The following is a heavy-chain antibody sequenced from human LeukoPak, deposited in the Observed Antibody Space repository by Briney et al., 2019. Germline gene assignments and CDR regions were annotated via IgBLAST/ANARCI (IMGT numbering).Heavy chain of an antibody. D-gene: IGHD5-24*01. Sequence: GGSLRLSCVASGFTSSSYWMHWVRQAPGKGLVWVSHINSDGSSTTYADSVKGRFTISRDNAKNTLYLQMNSLRAEDTAVYYCARDGLAAITFDYWGQGILVTVSS. J-gene: IGHJ4*02. V-gene: IGHV3-74*01. CDR3: ARDGLAAITFDY. CDR2: INSDGSST. CDR1: GFTSSSYW.